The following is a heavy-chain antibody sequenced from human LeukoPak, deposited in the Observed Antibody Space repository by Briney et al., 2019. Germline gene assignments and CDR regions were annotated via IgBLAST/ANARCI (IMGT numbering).Heavy chain of an antibody. D-gene: IGHD4-23*01. CDR1: GGTFSSYA. V-gene: IGHV1-69*04. J-gene: IGHJ4*02. CDR2: IIPILGIA. CDR3: ATSRHYGGNILFDY. Sequence: GASVKGSCKASGGTFSSYAISWVRQAPGQGLEWMGRIIPILGIANYAQKFQGRVTITADKSTSTAYMELSSLRSEDTAVYYCATSRHYGGNILFDYWGQGTLVTVSS.